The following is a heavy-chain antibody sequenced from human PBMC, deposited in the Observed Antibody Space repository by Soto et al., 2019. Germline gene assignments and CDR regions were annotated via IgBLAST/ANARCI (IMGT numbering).Heavy chain of an antibody. CDR2: INPNSGGT. CDR1: GYTFTGYY. Sequence: ASVKVSCKASGYTFTGYYMHWVRQAPGQGLEWMGWINPNSGGTNYAQKFQGWVTMTRDTSISTAYMELSRLRSDDTAVYYCARDAAVAGTRFDPWGQGTLVTV. V-gene: IGHV1-2*04. D-gene: IGHD6-19*01. CDR3: ARDAAVAGTRFDP. J-gene: IGHJ5*02.